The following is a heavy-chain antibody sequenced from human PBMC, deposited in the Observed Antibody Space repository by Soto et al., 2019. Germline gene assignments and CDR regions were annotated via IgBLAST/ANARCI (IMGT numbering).Heavy chain of an antibody. J-gene: IGHJ4*02. Sequence: TSETLSLTCAVYVGSFIGHYWTWILQPPGKGLEWIGEINHRGSPNYNPSLKSRVTMSVDTSKNQFSLNLSSVTAADTAVYYCARGSEAAAGTWYFDYWGQGNLVTVSS. CDR2: INHRGSP. D-gene: IGHD6-13*01. CDR3: ARGSEAAAGTWYFDY. V-gene: IGHV4-34*01. CDR1: VGSFIGHY.